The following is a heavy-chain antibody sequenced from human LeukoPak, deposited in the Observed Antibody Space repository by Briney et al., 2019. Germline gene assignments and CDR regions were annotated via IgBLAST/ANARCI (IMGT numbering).Heavy chain of an antibody. Sequence: SETLSLTCTVSGGSISSSSYYWGWIRQPPGKGLEWIGSIYHSGSTYYNPSLKSRVTISVDTSKNQFSLKLSSVTAADTAVYYCAAVGYYYTDYWGQGTLVTVSS. CDR3: AAVGYYYTDY. CDR1: GGSISSSSYY. CDR2: IYHSGST. V-gene: IGHV4-39*07. D-gene: IGHD2/OR15-2a*01. J-gene: IGHJ4*02.